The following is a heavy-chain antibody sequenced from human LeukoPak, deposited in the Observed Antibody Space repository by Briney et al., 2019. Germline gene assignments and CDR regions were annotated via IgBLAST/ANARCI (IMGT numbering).Heavy chain of an antibody. V-gene: IGHV3-23*01. CDR2: ISGSGGST. J-gene: IGHJ4*02. D-gene: IGHD6-19*01. CDR1: GFTFSSYA. Sequence: GGSLRLSCAASGFTFSSYAMNWVRQAPRKGLEWVAVISGSGGSTYYADSVRGRFTISRDNSKNTLYLQMNSLRAEDTAVYYCAKAIAVAGTSLDYWGQGTLVTVSS. CDR3: AKAIAVAGTSLDY.